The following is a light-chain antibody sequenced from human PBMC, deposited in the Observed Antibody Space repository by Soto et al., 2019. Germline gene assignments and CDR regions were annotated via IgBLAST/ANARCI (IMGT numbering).Light chain of an antibody. V-gene: IGLV1-47*01. J-gene: IGLJ1*01. CDR3: EAWDGTLSRV. CDR1: SSNIGSNS. CDR2: KNN. Sequence: QSVLTQPPSTSGTPGQRVTISCSGSSSNIGSNSVDWYQQDPGMAPKLLIYKNNQRPSGVPDRFSGSKSGTSASLAISGLRSEDEADYYCEAWDGTLSRVFGTGTKLTVL.